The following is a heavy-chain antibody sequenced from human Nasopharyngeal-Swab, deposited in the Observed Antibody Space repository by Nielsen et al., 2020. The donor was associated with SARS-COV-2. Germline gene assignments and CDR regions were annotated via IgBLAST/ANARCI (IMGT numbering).Heavy chain of an antibody. CDR3: AKKDKLQHLDAFDI. V-gene: IGHV4-39*07. Sequence: SETLSLTCTVSGGSISSSSYYWCWIRQPPGKGLEWIGSIYYSGSTYYNPSLKSRITISVDTSKNQFSLRLSSVTAADTAVYYCAKKDKLQHLDAFDIWGQGTVVTVSS. D-gene: IGHD6-13*01. CDR1: GGSISSSSYY. CDR2: IYYSGST. J-gene: IGHJ3*02.